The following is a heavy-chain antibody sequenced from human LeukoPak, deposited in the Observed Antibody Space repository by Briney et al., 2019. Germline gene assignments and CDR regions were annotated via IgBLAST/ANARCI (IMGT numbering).Heavy chain of an antibody. V-gene: IGHV4-30-4*01. D-gene: IGHD1-14*01. J-gene: IGHJ4*02. Sequence: PSQTLSLTCTVSGGSISSGDYYWSWIRQPPGKGLEWIGYIYYSGSTYYNPSFKSRVTISVDTSKNQFSLKLSSVTAADTAVYYCARVTGVITESPYFDYWGQGTLVTVSS. CDR2: IYYSGST. CDR1: GGSISSGDYY. CDR3: ARVTGVITESPYFDY.